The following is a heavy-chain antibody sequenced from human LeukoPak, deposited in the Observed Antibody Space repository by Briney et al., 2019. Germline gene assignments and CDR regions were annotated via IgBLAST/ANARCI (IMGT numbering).Heavy chain of an antibody. J-gene: IGHJ6*03. CDR2: IYYSGST. Sequence: SETLSLTCTVSGGSISSSSYYWGWIRQPPGKGLEWIGSIYYSGSTYYNPSLKSRVTISVDTSKNQFSLKVSSVTAADTAVYYCAGHPRTTLGSPYYYYMDVWNKGTTVTVSS. D-gene: IGHD1-14*01. CDR1: GGSISSSSYY. CDR3: AGHPRTTLGSPYYYYMDV. V-gene: IGHV4-39*01.